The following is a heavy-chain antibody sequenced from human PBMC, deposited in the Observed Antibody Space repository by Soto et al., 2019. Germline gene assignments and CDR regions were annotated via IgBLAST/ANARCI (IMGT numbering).Heavy chain of an antibody. V-gene: IGHV1-3*01. Sequence: QVQLVQSGAEVKKPGASVKVCCKASGYTFTSYAMHWVRQAPGQRLEWMGWINAGNGNTKYSQKFQGRVTITRDTSASTAYMELSSLRSEDTAVYYCARTNYDILTGYPDAFDIWGQGTMVTVSS. CDR1: GYTFTSYA. J-gene: IGHJ3*02. D-gene: IGHD3-9*01. CDR3: ARTNYDILTGYPDAFDI. CDR2: INAGNGNT.